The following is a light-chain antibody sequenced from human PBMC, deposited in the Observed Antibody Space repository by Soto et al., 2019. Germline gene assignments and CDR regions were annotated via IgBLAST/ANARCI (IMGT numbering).Light chain of an antibody. CDR2: KAS. CDR3: QQYYDYWT. CDR1: QRIISW. J-gene: IGKJ1*01. V-gene: IGKV1-5*03. Sequence: DIQMTQSPSTLSASVGDRVTITCRASQRIISWLAWYQQKPGKAPKLLIYKASTLESGVPSRFSGSGSGTEFILTINSLQPDDFATYYCQQYYDYWTFGQGTKVEIK.